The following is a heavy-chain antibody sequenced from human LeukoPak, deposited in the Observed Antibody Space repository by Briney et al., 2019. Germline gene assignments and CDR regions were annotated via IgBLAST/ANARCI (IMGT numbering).Heavy chain of an antibody. Sequence: PGGSLRLSCAASGFTFSSYEMNWVRQAPGKGLEWVSYISSSGSTIYYADSVKGRFTISRDNAKNSLYLQMNSLRAEDTAVYYCARDPGYCSGGSCYDQFDYWSQGTLVTVSS. J-gene: IGHJ4*02. CDR1: GFTFSSYE. CDR3: ARDPGYCSGGSCYDQFDY. V-gene: IGHV3-48*03. D-gene: IGHD2-15*01. CDR2: ISSSGSTI.